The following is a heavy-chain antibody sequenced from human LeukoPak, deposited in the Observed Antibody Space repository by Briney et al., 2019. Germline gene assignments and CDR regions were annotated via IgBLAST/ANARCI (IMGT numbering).Heavy chain of an antibody. V-gene: IGHV4-38-2*02. J-gene: IGHJ4*02. CDR2: IYHSGST. Sequence: PSETLSLTCTVSGYSISSGYYWGWIRQPPGKGLEWIGSIYHSGSTYYNPSLKSRVTISVDTSKNQFSLKLSSVTAADTAIYYCARVLSDSSGYNFEYWGQGTLVTVSS. CDR1: GYSISSGYY. D-gene: IGHD5-18*01. CDR3: ARVLSDSSGYNFEY.